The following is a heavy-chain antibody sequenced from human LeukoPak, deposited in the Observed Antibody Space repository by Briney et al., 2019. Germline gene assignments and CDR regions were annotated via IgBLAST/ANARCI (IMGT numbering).Heavy chain of an antibody. CDR2: IHHSGST. Sequence: SETLSLTCTVSGGSISSGGYYWSWIRQPPGKGLEWIGYIHHSGSTQNNPSLKSRVTISVDWSKNQFSLKLSSVTAADTAVYYCARDGGYDFWSGLAWFDPWGQGTLVTVSS. CDR1: GGSISSGGYY. J-gene: IGHJ5*02. V-gene: IGHV4-30-2*01. D-gene: IGHD3-3*01. CDR3: ARDGGYDFWSGLAWFDP.